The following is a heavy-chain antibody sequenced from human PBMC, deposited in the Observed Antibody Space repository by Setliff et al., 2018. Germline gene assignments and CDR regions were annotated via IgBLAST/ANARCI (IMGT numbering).Heavy chain of an antibody. D-gene: IGHD1-1*01. CDR2: VNGDETIR. Sequence: GGSLRLSCAASGFTFSTHWMQWVRQVPGKGLEWVSRVNGDETIRSYVDSVKGRFTISRENAKNTVYLEMNSLRAEDTAVYYCARDGHNVYYFDYWGLGTLVTVSS. CDR1: GFTFSTHW. J-gene: IGHJ4*02. CDR3: ARDGHNVYYFDY. V-gene: IGHV3-74*01.